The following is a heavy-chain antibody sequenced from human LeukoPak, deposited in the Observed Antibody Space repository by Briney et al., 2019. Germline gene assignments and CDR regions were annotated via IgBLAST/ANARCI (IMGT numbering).Heavy chain of an antibody. J-gene: IGHJ4*02. Sequence: GGSLTLSCAASGFTFNGYWMQWVRPTPAEGRVWVSRIDNDGSDTNYADSVKGRFTISRDNAKNTLYLQMNSLRAEYTAVYYCARDYYGIDYWGQGTLVTVSS. V-gene: IGHV3-74*01. CDR3: ARDYYGIDY. CDR1: GFTFNGYW. D-gene: IGHD3-22*01. CDR2: IDNDGSDT.